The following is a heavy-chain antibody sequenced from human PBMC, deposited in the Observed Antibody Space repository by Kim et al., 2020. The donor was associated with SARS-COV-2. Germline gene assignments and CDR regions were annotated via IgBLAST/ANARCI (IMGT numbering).Heavy chain of an antibody. CDR1: GFTFSSYA. D-gene: IGHD5-18*01. CDR2: ISGSGGST. CDR3: AKDLLYSGYSYGSSDYFDY. Sequence: GGSLRLSCAASGFTFSSYAMSWVRQAPGKGLEWVSAISGSGGSTYYADSVKGRFTISRDNSKNTLYLQMNSLRAEDTAVYYCAKDLLYSGYSYGSSDYFDYWGQGTLVTVSS. J-gene: IGHJ4*02. V-gene: IGHV3-23*01.